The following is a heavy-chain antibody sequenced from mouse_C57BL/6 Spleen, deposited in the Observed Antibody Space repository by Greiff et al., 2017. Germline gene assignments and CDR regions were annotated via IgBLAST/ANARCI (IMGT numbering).Heavy chain of an antibody. CDR2: IYPGSGST. CDR3: ATTGTWFAY. D-gene: IGHD4-1*02. V-gene: IGHV1-55*01. CDR1: GYTFTSYW. J-gene: IGHJ3*01. Sequence: QVQLQQPGAELVKPGASVKMSCKASGYTFTSYWITWVKQRPGQGLEWIGDIYPGSGSTNYNEKFKSKATLTVDTTYSTAYMQLISLTSEDSAVYYCATTGTWFAYWGQGTLVTVSA.